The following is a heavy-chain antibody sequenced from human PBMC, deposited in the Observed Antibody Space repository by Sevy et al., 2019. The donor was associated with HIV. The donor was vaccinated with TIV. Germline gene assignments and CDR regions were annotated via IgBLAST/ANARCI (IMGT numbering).Heavy chain of an antibody. D-gene: IGHD2-2*01. Sequence: GGSLRLSCAASGFTFNSYWMSWVRQAPGKGLEWLANIKQDGSETKYVDSVKGRFTISRDNAKNSLYLQMNSLRAEDTAVYYCARAPLVPAAADYWGQGILVRLL. CDR1: GFTFNSYW. CDR3: ARAPLVPAAADY. V-gene: IGHV3-7*01. J-gene: IGHJ4*02. CDR2: IKQDGSET.